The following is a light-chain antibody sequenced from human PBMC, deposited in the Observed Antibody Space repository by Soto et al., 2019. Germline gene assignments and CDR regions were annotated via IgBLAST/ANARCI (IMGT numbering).Light chain of an antibody. Sequence: QSVLTQAPSASGTPGQSVTISCSGSSSNIGRNTVDWFQQVPGTAPKLLIYTNEQRPSGVPDRISGSKSGTSASLAISGLQSGDEADYYCAAWDDSLKAVVFGGGTKVTVL. CDR3: AAWDDSLKAVV. V-gene: IGLV1-44*01. CDR1: SSNIGRNT. CDR2: TNE. J-gene: IGLJ2*01.